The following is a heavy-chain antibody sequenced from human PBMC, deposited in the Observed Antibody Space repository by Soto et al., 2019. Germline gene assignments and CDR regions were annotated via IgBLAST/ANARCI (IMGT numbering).Heavy chain of an antibody. Sequence: SETLSLTCPVYGGSFIGYYWGWIRQPPGKGLEWIGEINHSGSTNYNPSLKSRVTISVDTSKNQFSLKLSSVTAADTAVYYCARHRPQEVGDKKGYDYWGQGTRVT. V-gene: IGHV4-34*01. CDR3: ARHRPQEVGDKKGYDY. J-gene: IGHJ4*02. CDR1: GGSFIGYY. D-gene: IGHD6-13*01. CDR2: INHSGST.